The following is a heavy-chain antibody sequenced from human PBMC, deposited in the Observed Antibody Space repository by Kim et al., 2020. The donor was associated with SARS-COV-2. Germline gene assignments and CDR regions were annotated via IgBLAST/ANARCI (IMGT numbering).Heavy chain of an antibody. Sequence: ADSVEGRFTISRDNAKNTLYLQMNRLRAEDTAVYYCARGQLYSSSWYFDYWGQGTLVTVSS. V-gene: IGHV3-53*01. J-gene: IGHJ4*02. CDR3: ARGQLYSSSWYFDY. D-gene: IGHD6-13*01.